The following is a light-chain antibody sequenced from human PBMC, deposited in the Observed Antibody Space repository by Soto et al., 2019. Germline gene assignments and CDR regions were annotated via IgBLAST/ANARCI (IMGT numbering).Light chain of an antibody. CDR1: QSVAKF. CDR3: QQRTNGPLT. Sequence: EIVLTQSPDTLSLSPGERATLSCRASQSVAKFLAWYQQKGGQAPRLLIFDASTRATGIPDRFNATAYGRAFTRTISIREPEYFAVYYCQQRTNGPLTFGVGTKVEVK. CDR2: DAS. V-gene: IGKV3-11*02. J-gene: IGKJ4*01.